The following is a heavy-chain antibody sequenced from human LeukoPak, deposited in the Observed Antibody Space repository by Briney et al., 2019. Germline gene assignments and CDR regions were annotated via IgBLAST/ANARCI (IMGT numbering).Heavy chain of an antibody. CDR1: GVTFSVYS. CDR3: ARGGYTYDRAFDI. J-gene: IGHJ3*02. Sequence: GGSLRLSCAASGVTFSVYSMNWVRQAPGKGLEWVSYISSSSTTIYYADSVKGRFTISRDNAKNSLHLQMNSLRAEDTAVYYCARGGYTYDRAFDIWGQGTMVTVPS. CDR2: ISSSSTTI. V-gene: IGHV3-48*04. D-gene: IGHD6-13*01.